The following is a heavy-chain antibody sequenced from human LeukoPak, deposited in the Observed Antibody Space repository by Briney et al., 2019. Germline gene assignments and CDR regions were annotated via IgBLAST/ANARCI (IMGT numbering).Heavy chain of an antibody. Sequence: ASVKVSCKASGYTFTGYYMHWVRQAPGQGLEWMGWLSPNSGGTNFAQRFQGRVTLTRDTSISTAYMELTRLTSDDTAAYYCAREGYCSSSSCPSDYWGQGTLVTVSS. D-gene: IGHD2-2*01. J-gene: IGHJ4*02. CDR3: AREGYCSSSSCPSDY. CDR2: LSPNSGGT. CDR1: GYTFTGYY. V-gene: IGHV1-2*02.